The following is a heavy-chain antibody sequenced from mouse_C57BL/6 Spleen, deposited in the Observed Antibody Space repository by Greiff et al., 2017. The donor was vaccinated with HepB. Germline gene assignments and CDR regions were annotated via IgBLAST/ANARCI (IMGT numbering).Heavy chain of an antibody. J-gene: IGHJ4*01. V-gene: IGHV5-4*01. CDR1: GFTFSSYA. Sequence: EVQGVESGGGLVKPGGSLKLSCAASGFTFSSYAMSWVRQTPEKRLEWVATISDGGSYTYYPDNVKGRVTISRDNAKNNLYLQMSHLKSEDTAMYYCAREWSDYWGQGTSVTVSS. CDR3: AREWSDY. D-gene: IGHD1-1*02. CDR2: ISDGGSYT.